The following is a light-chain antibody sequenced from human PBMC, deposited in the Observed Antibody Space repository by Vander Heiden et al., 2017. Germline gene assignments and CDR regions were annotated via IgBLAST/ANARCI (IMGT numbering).Light chain of an antibody. J-gene: IGLJ2*01. CDR2: EGS. CDR3: CSDAGSSTFV. Sequence: QSALTQPASVSGSPGQSLTISCTGTSSDVGSYNLVSWYQQHPGKAPKLMLYEGSKRPSGVSNRFSGSKSGNTASLTISGLQAEDEADYYCCSDAGSSTFVFGGGTKLTVL. V-gene: IGLV2-23*01. CDR1: SSDVGSYNL.